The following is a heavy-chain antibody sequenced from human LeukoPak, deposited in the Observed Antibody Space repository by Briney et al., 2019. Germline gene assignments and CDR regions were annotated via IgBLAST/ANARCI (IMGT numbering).Heavy chain of an antibody. J-gene: IGHJ4*02. CDR1: GFTVSSNY. D-gene: IGHD3-22*01. V-gene: IGHV3-66*01. CDR2: IYSGGIT. Sequence: PGGSLRLSCAASGFTVSSNYMSWVRQAPGKGLEWVSVIYSGGITYYADSVKGRFTISRDDSKNTLYLQMNRLRAEDTAVYYCARDRAMYYYESSGYWGQGTLVTVSS. CDR3: ARDRAMYYYESSGY.